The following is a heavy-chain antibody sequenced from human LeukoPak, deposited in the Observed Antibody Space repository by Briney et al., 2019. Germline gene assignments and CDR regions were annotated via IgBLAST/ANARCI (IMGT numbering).Heavy chain of an antibody. CDR2: IPYDGNNK. CDR1: GFTFSSYA. Sequence: GRSLRLSCAASGFTFSSYAMHWVRQAPGKGLEWVAAIPYDGNNKYYGDSVKGRFTISRDNSKNTLYLQMNSLRAEDTAVYYCARRSYYDLDYFDYWGQGTLVTVSS. CDR3: ARRSYYDLDYFDY. V-gene: IGHV3-30*04. J-gene: IGHJ4*02. D-gene: IGHD1-26*01.